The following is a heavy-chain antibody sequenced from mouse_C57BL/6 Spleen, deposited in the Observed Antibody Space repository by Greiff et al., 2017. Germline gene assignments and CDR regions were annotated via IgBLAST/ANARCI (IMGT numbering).Heavy chain of an antibody. Sequence: VQLQQSGPELVKPGASVKISCKASGYAFSSSWMNWVKQRPGKGLEWIGRIYPGDGDTNYNGKFKGKATLTADKSSSTASMQLSSLTSDDSAVYVCASECLAPCYFDFWGQGTTLTVSS. J-gene: IGHJ2*01. CDR1: GYAFSSSW. CDR2: IYPGDGDT. D-gene: IGHD6-1*01. V-gene: IGHV1-82*01. CDR3: ASECLAPCYFDF.